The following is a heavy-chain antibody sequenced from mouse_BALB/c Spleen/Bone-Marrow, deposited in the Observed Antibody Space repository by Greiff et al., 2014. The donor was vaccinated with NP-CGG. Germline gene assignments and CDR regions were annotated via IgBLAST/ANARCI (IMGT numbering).Heavy chain of an antibody. D-gene: IGHD1-1*01. J-gene: IGHJ3*01. CDR3: ARRDYGPAWFTY. Sequence: LKESGPELVKPGASVKISCKTSGYTFTESTINWVKQSHGKSLEWIGGINPNNGATGYNQKFKGKATLTVDKSSSTAYLELRSLTSDDSAVYYCARRDYGPAWFTYWGQGTLVTVSA. CDR1: GYTFTEST. CDR2: INPNNGAT. V-gene: IGHV1-18*01.